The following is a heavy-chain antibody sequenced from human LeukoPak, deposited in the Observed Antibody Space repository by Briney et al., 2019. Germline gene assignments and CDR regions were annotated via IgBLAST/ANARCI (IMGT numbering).Heavy chain of an antibody. CDR3: ARHPVAGYFDY. CDR2: IYYSGST. J-gene: IGHJ4*02. V-gene: IGHV4-59*08. Sequence: SETLSLTCTVSGDSTSNFYWNWIRQSPGKGLEWIGYIYYSGSTNYNPSLKSRVTISVDTSKNQFSLKLSSVTAADTAVYYCARHPVAGYFDYWGQGTLVTVSS. D-gene: IGHD6-19*01. CDR1: GDSTSNFY.